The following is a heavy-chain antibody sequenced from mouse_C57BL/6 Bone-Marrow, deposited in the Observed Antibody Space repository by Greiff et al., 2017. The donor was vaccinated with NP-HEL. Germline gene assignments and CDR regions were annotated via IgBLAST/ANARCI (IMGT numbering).Heavy chain of an antibody. CDR2: INHNNGGT. V-gene: IGHV1-26*01. J-gene: IGHJ2*01. CDR3: ASIVFDY. Sequence: EVQLQQSGPELVKPGASVKISCKASGYTFTDYYMNWVKQSHGKSLEWVGDINHNNGGTSYNQKFKGKATLTVDKSSSTAYMELRSLTSEDSAVYYCASIVFDYWGQGTTLTVSS. CDR1: GYTFTDYY.